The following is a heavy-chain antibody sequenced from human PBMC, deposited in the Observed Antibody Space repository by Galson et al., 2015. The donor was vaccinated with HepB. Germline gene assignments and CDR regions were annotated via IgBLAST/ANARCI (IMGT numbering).Heavy chain of an antibody. J-gene: IGHJ4*02. V-gene: IGHV3-23*05. D-gene: IGHD2-2*03. CDR3: AKFRGMDIGEYHFDH. Sequence: SPRLSCAASGFTFSTFAMGWVRQAPGKGLEWVSTLHNDGVTTHIADSVRGRFTISRDNSKNTLFLQMNSLGVEDTALYYCAKFRGMDIGEYHFDHWGQGTLVTVSS. CDR1: GFTFSTFA. CDR2: LHNDGVTT.